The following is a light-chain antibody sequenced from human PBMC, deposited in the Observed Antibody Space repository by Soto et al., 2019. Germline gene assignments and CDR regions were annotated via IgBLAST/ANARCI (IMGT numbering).Light chain of an antibody. Sequence: EIVLTQSPGTLSLSPGERATLSCRASQTVSTNYLAWYQQKPGQPPRLLIYCASKRATGLPDRFSGSGSGTDFTLTIIRREPEDVVVDCCQQYGSSPRTFGQGTKVDIK. V-gene: IGKV3-20*01. CDR3: QQYGSSPRT. CDR1: QTVSTNY. J-gene: IGKJ1*01. CDR2: CAS.